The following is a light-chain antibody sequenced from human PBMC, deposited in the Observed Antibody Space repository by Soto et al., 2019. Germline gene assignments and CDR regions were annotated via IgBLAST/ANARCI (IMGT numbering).Light chain of an antibody. V-gene: IGKV4-1*01. J-gene: IGKJ4*01. CDR1: QSLLFSSNNETY. CDR3: QQYFSTPLT. Sequence: DIVMTQSPDSLAVSLGGGATINCKSSQSLLFSSNNETYLAWFQQKPGQPPKLLISWASTRGSGVPARFSGSGSGTYFTLTISDLQAEDVAVYYCQQYFSTPLTFGGGTKVEIK. CDR2: WAS.